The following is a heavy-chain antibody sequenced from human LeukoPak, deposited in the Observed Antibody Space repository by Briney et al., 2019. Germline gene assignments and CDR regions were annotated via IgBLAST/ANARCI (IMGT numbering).Heavy chain of an antibody. CDR2: IYYSGST. V-gene: IGHV4-39*01. J-gene: IGHJ6*03. CDR1: GGSISSSSYY. D-gene: IGHD4-17*01. Sequence: SETLSLTCTVSGGSISSSSYYWGWIRQPPGKGLEWIGSIYYSGSTYYNPSLKSRVTISVDTSKNQFSLKLSSVTAADTAVYYCARAVYKTTVTTRYYYYMDVWGKGTTVTVSS. CDR3: ARAVYKTTVTTRYYYYMDV.